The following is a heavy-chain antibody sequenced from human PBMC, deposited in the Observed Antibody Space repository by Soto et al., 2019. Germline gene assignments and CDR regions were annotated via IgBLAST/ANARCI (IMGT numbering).Heavy chain of an antibody. CDR1: GGTFSSYT. V-gene: IGHV1-69*04. J-gene: IGHJ4*02. CDR2: IIPILGIA. Sequence: SVKVSCKASGGTFSSYTISWVRQAPGQGLEWMGRIIPILGIANYAQKFQGRVTITADKSTSTAYMELSSLRSEDTAVYYCAKDPGHYDILTGCCWGQGTLVTVSS. D-gene: IGHD3-9*01. CDR3: AKDPGHYDILTGCC.